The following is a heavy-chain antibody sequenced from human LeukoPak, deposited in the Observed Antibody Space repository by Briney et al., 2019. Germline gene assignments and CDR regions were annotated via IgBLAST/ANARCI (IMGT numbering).Heavy chain of an antibody. CDR3: ARAETGTTFDY. D-gene: IGHD1-7*01. J-gene: IGHJ4*02. V-gene: IGHV3-48*01. Sequence: GGSLRLSCAASGFTFSSYSMNWVRQAPGKGLEWVSYISSSSSTIYYADSVKGRFTISRDNAKNSLYLQMNSLRAEDAAVYYCARAETGTTFDYWGQGTLVTVSS. CDR2: ISSSSSTI. CDR1: GFTFSSYS.